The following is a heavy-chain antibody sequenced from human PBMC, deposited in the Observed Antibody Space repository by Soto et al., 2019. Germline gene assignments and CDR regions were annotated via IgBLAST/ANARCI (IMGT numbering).Heavy chain of an antibody. CDR2: ISYDGINK. CDR1: GFTFRSYG. J-gene: IGHJ6*02. CDR3: AKDQRELLIYYYYGMDV. V-gene: IGHV3-30*18. D-gene: IGHD3-10*01. Sequence: LRLSCAASGFTFRSYGMHWVRQAPGKGLEWVAVISYDGINKYYADSVMGRFTISRDNSKNTLDLQVNYLRAEDTAVYYCAKDQRELLIYYYYGMDVWGQGTTVTVSS.